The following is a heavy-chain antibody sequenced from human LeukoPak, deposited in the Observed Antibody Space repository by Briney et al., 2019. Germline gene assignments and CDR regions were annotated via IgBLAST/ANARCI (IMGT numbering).Heavy chain of an antibody. J-gene: IGHJ4*02. V-gene: IGHV3-30*18. CDR3: AKDCSYYYGSGSYSDY. CDR2: ISYDGSNK. D-gene: IGHD3-10*01. Sequence: GRSLRLSCAASGFTFSSYGMHWVRQAPGKGLEWVAVISYDGSNKYYADSVKGRFTISRDNSKNTLYLQMNSLRAEDTAVYYCAKDCSYYYGSGSYSDYWGQGTLVTASS. CDR1: GFTFSSYG.